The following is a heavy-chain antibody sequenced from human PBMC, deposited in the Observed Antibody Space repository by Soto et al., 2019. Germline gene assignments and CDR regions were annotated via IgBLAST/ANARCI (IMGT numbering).Heavy chain of an antibody. CDR1: GFTFSSSW. Sequence: GGSLRLSCAGSGFTFSSSWMHWVRQAPGKELVWVSCINSDGSSTNYADFVKGRFTISRDNAKNTLYLQMNSLRAEDTAVYYCARALESGLSDGFDIWGQGTKVTVSS. V-gene: IGHV3-74*01. D-gene: IGHD3-10*01. J-gene: IGHJ3*02. CDR2: INSDGSST. CDR3: ARALESGLSDGFDI.